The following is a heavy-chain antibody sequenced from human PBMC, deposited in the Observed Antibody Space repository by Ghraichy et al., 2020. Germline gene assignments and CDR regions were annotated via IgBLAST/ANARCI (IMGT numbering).Heavy chain of an antibody. D-gene: IGHD3-3*01. CDR3: ARGRYDFWSGKLIDAFDI. CDR2: INHSGST. Sequence: SETLSLTCAVYGGSFSGYYWSWIRQPPGKGLEWIGEINHSGSTNYNPSLKSRVTISVDTSKNQFSLKLSSVTAADTAVYYCARGRYDFWSGKLIDAFDIWGQGTMVTVSS. V-gene: IGHV4-34*01. CDR1: GGSFSGYY. J-gene: IGHJ3*02.